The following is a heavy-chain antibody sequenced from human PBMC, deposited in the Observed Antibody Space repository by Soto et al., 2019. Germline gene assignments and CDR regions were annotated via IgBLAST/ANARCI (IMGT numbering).Heavy chain of an antibody. D-gene: IGHD3-3*01. Sequence: GASVKVSCKASVYTFTSYAMHWVRQAPGQRLEWMGWINAGNGNTKYSQKFQGRVTITRDTSVSTAYMELSSLRSEDTAVYYCAMESSRYYDFWSGTNWFDPWGQGTLVTVSS. CDR3: AMESSRYYDFWSGTNWFDP. J-gene: IGHJ5*02. V-gene: IGHV1-3*01. CDR2: INAGNGNT. CDR1: VYTFTSYA.